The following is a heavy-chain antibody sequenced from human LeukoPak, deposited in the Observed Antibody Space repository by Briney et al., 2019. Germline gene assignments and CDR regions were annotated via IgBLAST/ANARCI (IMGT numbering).Heavy chain of an antibody. CDR3: ARSGDMTTVTGYFDY. J-gene: IGHJ4*02. CDR2: IYHSGST. V-gene: IGHV4-30-2*01. D-gene: IGHD4-17*01. Sequence: SETLSLTCTVSGGSISSGGYYWSWIRQPPGKGLEWIGYIYHSGSTYYNPSLKSRVTISVDRSKNQFSLKLSSVTAADTAVYYCARSGDMTTVTGYFDYWGQGTLVTVSS. CDR1: GGSISSGGYY.